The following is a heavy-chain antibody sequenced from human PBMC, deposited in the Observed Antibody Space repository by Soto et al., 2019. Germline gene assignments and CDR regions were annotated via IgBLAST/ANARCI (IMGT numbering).Heavy chain of an antibody. CDR3: AGQPTSLSYDELTSYYYY. Sequence: WICQTKRKGLEWIGHIYYSGSTYYNSSLKSRVTISLDTSKNQFSLKLSSVTAADTAVYYCAGQPTSLSYDELTSYYYY. CDR2: IYYSGST. D-gene: IGHD3-16*01. J-gene: IGHJ6*01. V-gene: IGHV4-30-4*08.